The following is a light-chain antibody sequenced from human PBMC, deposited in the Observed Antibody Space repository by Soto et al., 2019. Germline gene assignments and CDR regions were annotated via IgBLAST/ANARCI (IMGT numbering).Light chain of an antibody. CDR1: QSVGGNY. Sequence: EIVLTQSPGTLSLSPGERATLSCRASQSVGGNYLAWYQQKPGQAPRLLIFEASSRATGIPDRFSGGGSGTDFTLTINRVEPEDFAVFYCQQYAASPLTFGQGTKVEVK. V-gene: IGKV3-20*01. CDR2: EAS. J-gene: IGKJ1*01. CDR3: QQYAASPLT.